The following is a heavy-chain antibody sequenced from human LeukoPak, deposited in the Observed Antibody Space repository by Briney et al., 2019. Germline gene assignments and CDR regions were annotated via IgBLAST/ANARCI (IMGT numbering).Heavy chain of an antibody. V-gene: IGHV3-23*01. J-gene: IGHJ6*02. CDR2: ISDSGGST. D-gene: IGHD3-10*01. Sequence: GGSLRLSCAASGFTFSSYAMSWVRQAPGKGLEWVSAISDSGGSTYYADSVKGRFTISRANSKNTLYLQMNSLRAEDTAVYYSAKCWDGSGSYYTNGMDVWGQGTTVTVSS. CDR3: AKCWDGSGSYYTNGMDV. CDR1: GFTFSSYA.